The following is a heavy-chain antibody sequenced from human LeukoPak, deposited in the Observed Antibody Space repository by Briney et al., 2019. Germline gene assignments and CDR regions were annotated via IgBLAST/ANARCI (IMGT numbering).Heavy chain of an antibody. CDR2: IYYSGST. CDR1: GGSISSSSYY. V-gene: IGHV4-39*01. D-gene: IGHD2-2*01. J-gene: IGHJ6*02. Sequence: PSETLSLTCTVSGGSISSSSYYWGWIRQPPGKGLEWIGSIYYSGSTYYNPSLKSRVTISVDTSKNQFSLKLSSVTAADTAVYYCASLSYCSSTSCYHYYGMDVWGQGTTVTVSS. CDR3: ASLSYCSSTSCYHYYGMDV.